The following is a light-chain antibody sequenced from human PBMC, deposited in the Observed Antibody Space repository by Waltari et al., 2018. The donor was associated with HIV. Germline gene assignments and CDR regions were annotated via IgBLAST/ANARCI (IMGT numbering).Light chain of an antibody. V-gene: IGKV1-5*03. CDR2: KAS. Sequence: SASVGDRVTITCRASQSISSLLAWYQQKPGKAPKLLIYKASSLESGVPSRFSGSGSGTEFTLTISSLQPDDFASYYCQQYNGYPITFGQGTRLEIK. J-gene: IGKJ5*01. CDR3: QQYNGYPIT. CDR1: QSISSL.